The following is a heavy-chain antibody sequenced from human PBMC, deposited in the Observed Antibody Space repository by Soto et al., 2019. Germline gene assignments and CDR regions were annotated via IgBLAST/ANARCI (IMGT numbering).Heavy chain of an antibody. CDR2: ISPYNGDT. CDR3: TREQWLVYCMDV. CDR1: GYTFTSSG. J-gene: IGHJ6*02. V-gene: IGHV1-18*01. Sequence: QVQLVQSGGEVKKPGASVKVSCKASGYTFTSSGINWVRQAPGQGLEWMGWISPYNGDTDYAQKFQGRVTMTTDTSTNTAYLELWSLRSDDTAVYYCTREQWLVYCMDVWGQGTTVTVSS. D-gene: IGHD6-19*01.